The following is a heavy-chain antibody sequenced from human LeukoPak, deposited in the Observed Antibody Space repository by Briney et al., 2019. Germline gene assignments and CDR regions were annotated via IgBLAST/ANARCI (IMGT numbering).Heavy chain of an antibody. CDR3: AKHRIVSYSGPFDI. J-gene: IGHJ3*02. Sequence: GGSLRLSCAASGFTFSNYAMTWVRQAPGKGLDWVSVVSAGGGTTYYADSVKGRFTISRDDSKNSLYLQMNSLRADDTAVYYCAKHRIVSYSGPFDIWGQGTMVTVSS. D-gene: IGHD1-26*01. V-gene: IGHV3-23*01. CDR1: GFTFSNYA. CDR2: VSAGGGTT.